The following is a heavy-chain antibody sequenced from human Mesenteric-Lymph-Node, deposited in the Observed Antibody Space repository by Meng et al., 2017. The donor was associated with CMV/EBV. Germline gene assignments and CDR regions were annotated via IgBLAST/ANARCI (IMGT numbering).Heavy chain of an antibody. D-gene: IGHD2-2*01. CDR2: IYHSGST. CDR3: ARLFVVVPAAIPWIHDAFDI. V-gene: IGHV4-38-2*01. J-gene: IGHJ3*02. CDR1: GFTFSSYT. Sequence: ESLKISCAASGFTFSSYTMKWVRQAPGKGLEWIGSIYHSGSTYYNPSLKSRVTISVDTSKNQFSLKLSSVTAADTAVYYCARLFVVVPAAIPWIHDAFDIWGQGTMVTVSS.